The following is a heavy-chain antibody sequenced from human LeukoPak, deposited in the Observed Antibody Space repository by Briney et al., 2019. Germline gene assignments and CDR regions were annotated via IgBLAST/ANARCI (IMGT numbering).Heavy chain of an antibody. V-gene: IGHV1-18*01. D-gene: IGHD3-10*01. J-gene: IGHJ4*02. CDR1: GYTFTSYG. Sequence: ASVKVSCKASGYTFTSYGISWVRQAPGQGLEWMGWISAYNGNTNYAQKLQGRVTMTTDTSTSTAYMELRSLRSDDTAVYYCARVGLYYYGSGSLYYFDYWGQGTLVTVSS. CDR3: ARVGLYYYGSGSLYYFDY. CDR2: ISAYNGNT.